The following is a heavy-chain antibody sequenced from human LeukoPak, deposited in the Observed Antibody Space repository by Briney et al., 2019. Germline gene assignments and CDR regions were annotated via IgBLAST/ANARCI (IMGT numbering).Heavy chain of an antibody. CDR1: GFSLSNYG. CDR3: ARWGGTRQFYFDY. Sequence: GGSLRLSCAASGFSLSNYGLHWVRQGLGKGLEWLAVINYDGSNRYYADSVKGRFTISKDSSENTLYLQMNSLRADDTAMYYCARWGGTRQFYFDYWGQGTLATGSS. CDR2: INYDGSNR. V-gene: IGHV3-33*01. D-gene: IGHD3-16*01. J-gene: IGHJ4*02.